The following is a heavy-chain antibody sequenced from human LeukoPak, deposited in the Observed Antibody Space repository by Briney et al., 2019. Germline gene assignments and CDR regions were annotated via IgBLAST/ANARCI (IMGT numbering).Heavy chain of an antibody. V-gene: IGHV3-11*01. CDR3: AKDPDCTSGVCYTFFDY. CDR1: GFTFSDYY. Sequence: GGSLRLSCAASGFTFSDYYMSWIRQAPGKGLEWVSYISSSGSTIYYADSVKGRFTISRDNAKNSLYLQMNSLRAEDTAVYYCAKDPDCTSGVCYTFFDYWGQGTLVTVSS. D-gene: IGHD2-8*01. J-gene: IGHJ4*02. CDR2: ISSSGSTI.